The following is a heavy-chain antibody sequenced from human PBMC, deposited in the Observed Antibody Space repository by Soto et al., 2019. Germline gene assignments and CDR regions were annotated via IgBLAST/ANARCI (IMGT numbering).Heavy chain of an antibody. CDR3: AREDSGAESYYYDSSGYYYFDY. Sequence: ASVKVSCKAPGYTFTSYGISWVRQAPGQGLEWMGWISAYNGNTNYAQKLQGRVTMTTDTSTSTAYMELRSLRSDDTAVYYCAREDSGAESYYYDSSGYYYFDYWGQGTLVTVSS. V-gene: IGHV1-18*04. CDR1: GYTFTSYG. D-gene: IGHD3-22*01. CDR2: ISAYNGNT. J-gene: IGHJ4*02.